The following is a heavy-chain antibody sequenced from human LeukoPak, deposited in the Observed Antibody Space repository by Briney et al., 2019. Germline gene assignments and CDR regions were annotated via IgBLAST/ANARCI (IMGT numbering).Heavy chain of an antibody. CDR3: VSWGGSRSGAFDI. J-gene: IGHJ3*02. CDR1: GYTFTAFY. Sequence: GASVKVSCKASGYTFTAFYMSWVRQTPGQGFEWMGRINPDSGGTVYSQKFEGRVTMTRDTSISTAYLELSNLKSDDTAVYFCVSWGGSRSGAFDIWGQGTTVIVTS. V-gene: IGHV1-2*06. D-gene: IGHD1-26*01. CDR2: INPDSGGT.